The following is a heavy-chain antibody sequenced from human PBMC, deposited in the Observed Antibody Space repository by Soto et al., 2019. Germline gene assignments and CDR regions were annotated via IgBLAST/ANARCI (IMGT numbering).Heavy chain of an antibody. J-gene: IGHJ6*02. D-gene: IGHD4-17*01. CDR3: AREGSADYGSYGVDV. CDR1: GFTDYY. CDR2: VNPSSGGT. V-gene: IGHV1-2*02. Sequence: ASVKVSCKASGFTDYYIHWVRQAPGQGLEWLGWVNPSSGGTNYAQKFQGRVAMTRDTFISTAYMELRRLQSDDTAVYYCAREGSADYGSYGVDVWGQGTTVTVSS.